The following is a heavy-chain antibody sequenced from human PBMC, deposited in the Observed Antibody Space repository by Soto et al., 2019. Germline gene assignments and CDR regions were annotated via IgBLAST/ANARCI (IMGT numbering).Heavy chain of an antibody. CDR1: GFTFSSFG. CDR2: ISSSSSYI. J-gene: IGHJ4*02. V-gene: IGHV3-21*01. Sequence: TGGSLRLSSAASGFTFSSFGMHWVRQAPGKGLEWVSFISSSSSYIYYADSVKGRFTISRDNAKNSLYLQMNSPRAEDTAVYYCARDTAPSNYWGQGTLVTVSS. CDR3: ARDTAPSNY.